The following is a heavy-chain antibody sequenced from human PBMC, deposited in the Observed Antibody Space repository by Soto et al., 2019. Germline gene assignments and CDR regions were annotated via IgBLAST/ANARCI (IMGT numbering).Heavy chain of an antibody. D-gene: IGHD3-22*01. CDR2: IYYSGST. V-gene: IGHV4-31*03. J-gene: IGHJ3*02. CDR3: ARASPGGRITMIVVVPKRGAFDI. Sequence: SETLSLTCTVSGGSISSGGYYWSWIRQHPGKGLEWIGYIYYSGSTYYNPSLKSRVTISVDTSKNQFSLKLSSVTAADTAVYYCARASPGGRITMIVVVPKRGAFDIWGQGTMVT. CDR1: GGSISSGGYY.